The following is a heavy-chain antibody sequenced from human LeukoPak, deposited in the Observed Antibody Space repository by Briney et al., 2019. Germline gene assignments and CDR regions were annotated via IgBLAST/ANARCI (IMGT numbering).Heavy chain of an antibody. J-gene: IGHJ4*02. V-gene: IGHV3-30*18. CDR2: ISYDGSNK. D-gene: IGHD6-13*01. CDR3: AKDFRWDSSSWYPVLAPLDY. CDR1: GFTFSTYW. Sequence: PGGSLRLSCAASGFTFSTYWMHWVRQAPGKGLEWVAVISYDGSNKYYADSVKGRFTISRDNSKNTLYLQMNSLRAEDTAVYYCAKDFRWDSSSWYPVLAPLDYWGQGTLVTVSS.